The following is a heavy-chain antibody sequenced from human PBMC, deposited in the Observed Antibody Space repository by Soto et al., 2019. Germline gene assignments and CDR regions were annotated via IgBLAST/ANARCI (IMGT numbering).Heavy chain of an antibody. J-gene: IGHJ5*02. Sequence: EASVKVSCKASGYTFTSYGISWVRQAPGQGLEWMGWISAYNGNTNYAQKLRGRVTMTTDTSTSTAYMELRSLRSDDTAVYYCAREAGDSSGYYHTYNWFDPWGQGTLVTVSS. CDR2: ISAYNGNT. V-gene: IGHV1-18*01. CDR1: GYTFTSYG. CDR3: AREAGDSSGYYHTYNWFDP. D-gene: IGHD3-22*01.